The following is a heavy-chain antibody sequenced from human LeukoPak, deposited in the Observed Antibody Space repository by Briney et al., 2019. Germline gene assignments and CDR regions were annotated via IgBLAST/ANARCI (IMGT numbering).Heavy chain of an antibody. CDR1: GYTFTSYG. J-gene: IGHJ4*02. D-gene: IGHD1-14*01. CDR2: ISAYNGNT. V-gene: IGHV1-18*01. CDR3: ARSRGGTRAPEYLDY. Sequence: ASVKVSCKASGYTFTSYGISWVRQAPGQGLEWMAWISAYNGNTNYAQKLQGRVTMTTDTSTSTAYMELRSLRSDDTAVYYCARSRGGTRAPEYLDYWGQGTLVTVSS.